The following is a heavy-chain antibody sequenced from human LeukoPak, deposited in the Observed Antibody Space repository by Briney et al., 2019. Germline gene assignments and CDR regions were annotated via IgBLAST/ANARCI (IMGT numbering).Heavy chain of an antibody. Sequence: SETLSLTCAVYGGSFSGYYWSWIRQPPGKGLEWIGYIYYSGSTNYNPSLKSRVTISVDTSKNQFSLKLSSVTAADTAVYYCARGQVGAEFDYWGQGTLVTVSS. CDR1: GGSFSGYY. J-gene: IGHJ4*02. D-gene: IGHD1-26*01. V-gene: IGHV4-59*01. CDR2: IYYSGST. CDR3: ARGQVGAEFDY.